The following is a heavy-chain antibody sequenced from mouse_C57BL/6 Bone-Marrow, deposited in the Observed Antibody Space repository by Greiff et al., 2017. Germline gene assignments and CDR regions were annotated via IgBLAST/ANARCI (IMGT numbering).Heavy chain of an antibody. CDR1: GYAFTNYL. CDR3: ARGGLLASVERYFDY. V-gene: IGHV1-54*01. CDR2: INPGSGGT. Sequence: QVQLQQSGAELVRPGTSVKVSCKASGYAFTNYLIEWVKQRPGQGLEWIGVINPGSGGTNYNEKFKGKATLTADKSSSTAYMQLSSLTSSDSAVYFCARGGLLASVERYFDYWGQGTTLTVSS. J-gene: IGHJ2*01. D-gene: IGHD1-1*01.